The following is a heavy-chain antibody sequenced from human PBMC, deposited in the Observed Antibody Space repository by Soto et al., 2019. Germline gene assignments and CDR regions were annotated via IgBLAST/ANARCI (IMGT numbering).Heavy chain of an antibody. V-gene: IGHV4-59*01. J-gene: IGHJ6*02. Sequence: QLQLQKSGPGLVKPSETLSLTCTVSGGSISSYYWSWIRQPPGKGLEWIGYIYYSGSTNYNPSLKSRVTISVDTSKNQLSLKLSSVTAADTAVYYCARGDPLLWFGEKVYYGMDVWGQGTTVTVSS. D-gene: IGHD3-10*01. CDR2: IYYSGST. CDR1: GGSISSYY. CDR3: ARGDPLLWFGEKVYYGMDV.